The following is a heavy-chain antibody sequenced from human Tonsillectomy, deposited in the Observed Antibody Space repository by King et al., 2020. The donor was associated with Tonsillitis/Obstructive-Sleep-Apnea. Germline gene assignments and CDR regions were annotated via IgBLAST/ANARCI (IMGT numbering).Heavy chain of an antibody. CDR2: ISYDGSNK. Sequence: VQLVESVGGVVQPGRSLRLSCAASVFTFSSYAMRWVRQAPGKGLEWVAVISYDGSNKYYADSVKVRFTISRENSKNTLYLQMNSLRAEDTAVYYCARPVIVVVVAAQLSFFDIWGQGTMVTVSS. CDR3: ARPVIVVVVAAQLSFFDI. D-gene: IGHD2-15*01. J-gene: IGHJ3*02. V-gene: IGHV3-30*01. CDR1: VFTFSSYA.